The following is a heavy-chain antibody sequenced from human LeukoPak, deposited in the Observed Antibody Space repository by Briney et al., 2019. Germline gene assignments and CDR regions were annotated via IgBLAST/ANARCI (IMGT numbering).Heavy chain of an antibody. V-gene: IGHV3-21*01. J-gene: IGHJ4*02. CDR3: AREEGWYYYDSSGYRYFDY. D-gene: IGHD3-22*01. Sequence: GGSLRLSCAASGFTFSSYSINWVRQAPGKGLEWVSSISGSSSYIYYADSVKGRFTISRDNAKNSLYLQMNSLRAEDTAVYYCAREEGWYYYDSSGYRYFDYWGQGTLVTVSS. CDR1: GFTFSSYS. CDR2: ISGSSSYI.